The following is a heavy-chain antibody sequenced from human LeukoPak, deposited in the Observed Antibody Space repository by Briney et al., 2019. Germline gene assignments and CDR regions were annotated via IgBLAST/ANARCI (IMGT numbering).Heavy chain of an antibody. Sequence: PGGSLRLSCVASGFSFSSYGMHWVRQAPGKGLEWVAAIWYDGSNKYYVDSVKGRFTISRDNSKNTLYLQMNSLRAEDTAVYYCARSYWNDHFDYWGQGTLVTVSS. CDR1: GFSFSSYG. CDR2: IWYDGSNK. D-gene: IGHD1-1*01. V-gene: IGHV3-33*01. J-gene: IGHJ4*02. CDR3: ARSYWNDHFDY.